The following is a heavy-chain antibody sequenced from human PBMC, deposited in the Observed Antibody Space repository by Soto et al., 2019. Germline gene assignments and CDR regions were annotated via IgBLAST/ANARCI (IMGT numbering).Heavy chain of an antibody. CDR3: AKNWNWGSLVH. J-gene: IGHJ4*02. CDR2: IYYSGST. D-gene: IGHD7-27*01. Sequence: SETLSLTCSVSGGSISSKNYSWGWIRQPPGKGLEWIGYIYYSGSTYYNPSLKSRVTISVDTSKNQFSLKLSSVTAADTAVYYCAKNWNWGSLVHWGQGTLVTVSS. V-gene: IGHV4-39*07. CDR1: GGSISSKNYS.